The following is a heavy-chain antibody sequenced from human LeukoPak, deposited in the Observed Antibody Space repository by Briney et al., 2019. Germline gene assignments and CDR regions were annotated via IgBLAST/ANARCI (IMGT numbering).Heavy chain of an antibody. D-gene: IGHD7-27*01. J-gene: IGHJ4*02. Sequence: GGSLRLSCAASGFTFDDYAMHWVRQAPGKGLEWVSGISWNSGSIGYADSVKGRFTISRDNAKNSLYLQMNSLRAEDTALYYCAKGAVELGIYIHSDFDYWGQGTLVTVSS. CDR2: ISWNSGSI. V-gene: IGHV3-9*01. CDR3: AKGAVELGIYIHSDFDY. CDR1: GFTFDDYA.